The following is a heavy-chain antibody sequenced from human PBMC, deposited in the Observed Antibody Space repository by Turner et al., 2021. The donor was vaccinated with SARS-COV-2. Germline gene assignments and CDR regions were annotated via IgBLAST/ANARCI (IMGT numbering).Heavy chain of an antibody. CDR2: ISAYNGNT. V-gene: IGHV1-18*01. J-gene: IGHJ4*02. CDR1: GYTFTSYG. Sequence: QVQLVQSGAEVKKHGASVKVSCKASGYTFTSYGISWVRQAPGQGFEWMGWISAYNGNTNYAQKLQGRVTMTTDTSTSTAYMELRSLRSDDTAVYYCARDGRSTRVFGEFDYWGQGTLVTVSS. D-gene: IGHD1-26*01. CDR3: ARDGRSTRVFGEFDY.